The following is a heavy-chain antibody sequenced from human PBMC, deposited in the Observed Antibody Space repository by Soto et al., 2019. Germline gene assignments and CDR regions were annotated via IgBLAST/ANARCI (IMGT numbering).Heavy chain of an antibody. Sequence: QVQLVQSGAEVKKPGASVKVSCKTSGYTFASSGISWVRQAPGQGLEWMGWISAYKRHTNYAQKLQGRLTMHTDSSTSTAYMELRSLRSDDTAVYYCARVYGSVTQSAFFFDYWGQGPLVTVSS. CDR2: ISAYKRHT. D-gene: IGHD3-10*01. V-gene: IGHV1-18*04. CDR3: ARVYGSVTQSAFFFDY. CDR1: GYTFASSG. J-gene: IGHJ4*02.